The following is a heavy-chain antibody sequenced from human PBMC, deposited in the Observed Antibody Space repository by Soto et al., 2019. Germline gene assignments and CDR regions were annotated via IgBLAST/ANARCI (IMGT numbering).Heavy chain of an antibody. CDR1: GYTLTELS. CDR3: ATGSWRFLERIYYYGMDV. D-gene: IGHD3-3*01. J-gene: IGHJ6*02. V-gene: IGHV1-24*01. CDR2: FDPEDGET. Sequence: GASVKVSCKVSGYTLTELSMHWVRQAPGKGLEWMGGFDPEDGETIYAQKFQGRVTMTEDTSTDTAYMELSSLRSEDTAVYYCATGSWRFLERIYYYGMDVWGQGTTVTVSS.